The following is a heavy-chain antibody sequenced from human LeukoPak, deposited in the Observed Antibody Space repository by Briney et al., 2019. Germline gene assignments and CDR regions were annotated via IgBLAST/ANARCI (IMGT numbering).Heavy chain of an antibody. J-gene: IGHJ6*04. CDR3: ARRPVYYYYGMDD. Sequence: PGRSLRLSCAASGFTFSSYAMHWVRQAPGKGLEWVADISYDGSNKYYADSVKGRFTISRDNSKNTLYLQMNSLRAEDTAVYYCARRPVYYYYGMDDWGKGTTVTVSS. V-gene: IGHV3-30*04. CDR2: ISYDGSNK. CDR1: GFTFSSYA.